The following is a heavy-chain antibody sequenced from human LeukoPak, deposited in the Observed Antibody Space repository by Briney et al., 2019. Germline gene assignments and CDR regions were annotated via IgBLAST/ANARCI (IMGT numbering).Heavy chain of an antibody. V-gene: IGHV3-15*01. CDR3: STATVRWGDYGH. J-gene: IGHJ4*02. CDR1: GFTFSNVW. CDR2: IKSKPDGGTT. Sequence: GGSLRPSCAASGFTFSNVWINWVRQAPGKGLEWVGHIKSKPDGGTTDYAAPVKGRFTISRDDSKSTVSLQMNSLKTEDTAVYYCSTATVRWGDYGHWGQGTLVTVSS. D-gene: IGHD4-17*01.